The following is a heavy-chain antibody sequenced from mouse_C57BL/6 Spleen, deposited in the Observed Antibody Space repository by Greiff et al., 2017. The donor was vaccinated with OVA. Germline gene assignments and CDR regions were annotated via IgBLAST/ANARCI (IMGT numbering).Heavy chain of an antibody. CDR3: ARCDYDGDYDAMDY. J-gene: IGHJ4*01. Sequence: QVQLKESGAELVKPGASVKISCKASGYAFSSYWMNWVKQRPGKGLAWIGQIYPGDGDTNYNGKFKGKATLTADKSSSTAYMQLSSLTSEDSAVYFCARCDYDGDYDAMDYWGQGTSVTVSS. CDR1: GYAFSSYW. D-gene: IGHD2-4*01. V-gene: IGHV1-80*01. CDR2: IYPGDGDT.